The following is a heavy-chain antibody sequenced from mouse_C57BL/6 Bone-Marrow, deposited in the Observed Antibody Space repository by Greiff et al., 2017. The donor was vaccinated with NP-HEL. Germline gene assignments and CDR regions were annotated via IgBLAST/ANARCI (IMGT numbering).Heavy chain of an antibody. CDR1: GYTFTDYY. V-gene: IGHV1-26*01. D-gene: IGHD2-1*01. Sequence: VQLQQSGPELVKPGASVKISCKASGYTFTDYYMNWVKQSHGKSLEWIGDINPNNGGTSYNQKFKGKATLTVDKSSSTAYMELRSLTSEDSAVYYCAREDGKRGNYFDYWGQGTTLTVSS. CDR2: INPNNGGT. CDR3: AREDGKRGNYFDY. J-gene: IGHJ2*01.